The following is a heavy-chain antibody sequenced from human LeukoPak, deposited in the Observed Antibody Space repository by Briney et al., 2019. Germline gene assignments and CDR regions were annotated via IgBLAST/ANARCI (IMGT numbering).Heavy chain of an antibody. J-gene: IGHJ4*02. CDR2: FWYDGSKK. V-gene: IGHV3-33*01. CDR3: TRDAGLCVHDY. Sequence: GRSMRLACAASGFTFSSYGMHWVRQGPGKVLEWVAVFWYDGSKKYYADSVKGRFTISRDISKKTLYLQMDSLRVEDTAVYYCTRDAGLCVHDYWGQGTLVTVSS. CDR1: GFTFSSYG. D-gene: IGHD2-21*01.